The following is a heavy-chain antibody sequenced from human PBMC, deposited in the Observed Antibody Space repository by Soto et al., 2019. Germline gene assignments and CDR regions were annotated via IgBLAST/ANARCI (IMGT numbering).Heavy chain of an antibody. Sequence: GGSLRLSCAASGFTFSNYAMSWVRQAPGKGLEWVSTFSSSGGVTYYADSVKGRFTISRDNSKNTLYLQMNSLRAEDTAVYYCAKGGAVAGNYYYYYGMDVWGQGTTVTVSS. V-gene: IGHV3-23*01. CDR3: AKGGAVAGNYYYYYGMDV. D-gene: IGHD6-19*01. CDR2: FSSSGGVT. CDR1: GFTFSNYA. J-gene: IGHJ6*02.